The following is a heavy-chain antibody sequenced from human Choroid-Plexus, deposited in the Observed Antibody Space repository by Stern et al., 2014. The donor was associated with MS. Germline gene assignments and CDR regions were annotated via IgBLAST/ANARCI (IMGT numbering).Heavy chain of an antibody. CDR2: IFYSGIT. CDR3: ARSGVNHYDTSGYSTRDDFDS. Sequence: QLQLQESGPRLVKPSETLSLTCTVSSGSISNYYWNWIRQPPGQGLEWIGFIFYSGITKYNPSLRSRVTMSLDTSTNQFSLKLTSASAADTAVYYCARSGVNHYDTSGYSTRDDFDSWGQGTLVTVSS. J-gene: IGHJ4*02. D-gene: IGHD3-22*01. V-gene: IGHV4-59*01. CDR1: SGSISNYY.